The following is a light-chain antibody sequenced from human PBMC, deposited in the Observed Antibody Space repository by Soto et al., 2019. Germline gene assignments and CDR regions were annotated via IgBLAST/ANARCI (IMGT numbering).Light chain of an antibody. CDR3: QQSYSTPRT. CDR1: QSISTY. J-gene: IGKJ2*02. V-gene: IGKV1-39*01. Sequence: DIQMTQSPSSLSASVGDRVTITCRASQSISTYLNWYQQKVGKAPRLLIYAASSLQRGVPSRFSGSGSRTDFTLTISNLQPAHFATYSYQQSYSTPRTFGQRTTLEI. CDR2: AAS.